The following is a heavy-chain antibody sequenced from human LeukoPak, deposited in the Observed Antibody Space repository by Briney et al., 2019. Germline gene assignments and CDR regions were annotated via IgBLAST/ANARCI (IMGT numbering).Heavy chain of an antibody. Sequence: TSETLSLTCAVYGGSFSGYYWSWIRQPPGKGLGWIGEINHSGSTNYNPSLKSRVTISVDTSKNQFSLKLSSVTAADTAVYYCARRPERYRYYYMDVWGKGTTVTISS. V-gene: IGHV4-34*01. D-gene: IGHD3-16*02. J-gene: IGHJ6*03. CDR1: GGSFSGYY. CDR2: INHSGST. CDR3: ARRPERYRYYYMDV.